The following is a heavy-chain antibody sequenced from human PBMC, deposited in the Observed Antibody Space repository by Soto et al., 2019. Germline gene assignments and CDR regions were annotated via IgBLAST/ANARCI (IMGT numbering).Heavy chain of an antibody. Sequence: EVQLVESGGGLVKPGGSLRLSCTASGFTFSSYNMNWVRQAPGKGLEWVSYISTWSSYSFYADSVKGRLTISRDNSENSLYLQLDSLRDEDTAVYYCARASHDYGALDYWGQGALVTVSS. J-gene: IGHJ4*02. V-gene: IGHV3-21*02. CDR2: ISTWSSYS. CDR1: GFTFSSYN. D-gene: IGHD4-17*01. CDR3: ARASHDYGALDY.